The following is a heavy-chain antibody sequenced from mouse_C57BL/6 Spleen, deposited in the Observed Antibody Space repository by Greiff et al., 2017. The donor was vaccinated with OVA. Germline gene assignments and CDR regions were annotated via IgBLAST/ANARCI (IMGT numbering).Heavy chain of an antibody. J-gene: IGHJ4*01. CDR2: IDPETGGT. CDR1: GYTFTDYE. D-gene: IGHD1-1*01. V-gene: IGHV1-15*01. CDR3: TRDYYGAMDY. Sequence: VQLQQSGAELVRPGASVKLSCKASGYTFTDYEMHWVKQTPVHGLEWIGAIDPETGGTAYNQKFKGKAILTADKSSSTAYMELRSLTSEDSAVYYCTRDYYGAMDYWGQGTSVTVSS.